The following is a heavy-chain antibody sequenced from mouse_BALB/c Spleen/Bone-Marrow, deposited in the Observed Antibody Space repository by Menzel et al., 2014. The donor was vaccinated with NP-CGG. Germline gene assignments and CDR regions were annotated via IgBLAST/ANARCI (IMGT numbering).Heavy chain of an antibody. CDR2: ISSGGST. Sequence: EVQVVESGGGLVKPGGSLKLSCAASGFTFSSYAMSWVRQTPEKRLEWVASISSGGSTYYPDSVKGRFTISRDNARNILYLQMSSLRSEDTAVYYCASLYFYGSSYYTMDYWGQGTSVTVSS. D-gene: IGHD1-1*01. CDR3: ASLYFYGSSYYTMDY. J-gene: IGHJ4*01. V-gene: IGHV5-6-5*01. CDR1: GFTFSSYA.